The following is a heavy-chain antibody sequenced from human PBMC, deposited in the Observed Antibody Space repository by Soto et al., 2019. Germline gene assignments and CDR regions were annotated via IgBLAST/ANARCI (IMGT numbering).Heavy chain of an antibody. V-gene: IGHV4-31*03. Sequence: PSETLSLTCTVSGGSISSGGYYWSWIRQHPGKGLEWIGYIYYSGSTYYNPSLKSRVTISVDTSKNQFSLKLSSVTAADTAVYYCARGSNGGFWFDPWGQGTLVTVSS. J-gene: IGHJ5*02. CDR2: IYYSGST. CDR3: ARGSNGGFWFDP. CDR1: GGSISSGGYY. D-gene: IGHD2-15*01.